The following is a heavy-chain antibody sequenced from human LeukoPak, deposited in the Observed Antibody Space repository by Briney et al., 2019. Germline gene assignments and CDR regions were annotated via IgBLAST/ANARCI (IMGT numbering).Heavy chain of an antibody. CDR3: AKSMTLQWRGFFDL. CDR1: GFTFSSYA. V-gene: IGHV3-23*01. J-gene: IGHJ2*01. CDR2: ISDGGANT. Sequence: PGGSLRLSCAASGFTFSSYAMSWVRQAPGKGLEWVSTISDGGANTYYADSVRGRFTISRGNSKNTLYLQKNSLRADDTAIYYCAKSMTLQWRGFFDLWGRGTHVTVSS. D-gene: IGHD6-19*01.